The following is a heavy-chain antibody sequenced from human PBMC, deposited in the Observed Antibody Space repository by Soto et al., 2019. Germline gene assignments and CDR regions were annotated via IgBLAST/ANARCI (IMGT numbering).Heavy chain of an antibody. J-gene: IGHJ6*03. D-gene: IGHD3-16*01. CDR3: ARLLSVSYEDYCYMDV. V-gene: IGHV3-11*01. CDR1: GFAFKEYS. CDR2: MSGSGITI. Sequence: QVQLVETGGGLVKPGGSLRLSCAASGFAFKEYSMTWIRQAPGKGLEWVSLMSGSGITIHYADSMKGRFTISRDNAKNSLFLQMDSLRADDTAVYYCARLLSVSYEDYCYMDVWGKGTTVTVSS.